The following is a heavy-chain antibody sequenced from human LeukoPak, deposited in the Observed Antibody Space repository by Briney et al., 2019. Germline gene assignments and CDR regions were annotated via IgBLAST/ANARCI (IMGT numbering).Heavy chain of an antibody. CDR2: IIPIFGTA. V-gene: IGHV1-69*05. Sequence: SVKVSCKASGGTFSSYAISWVRQAPGQGLEWMGRIIPIFGTANYAQKFQGRVTITTDESTSTAYMELSSLRSEDTAVYYCAGAVQQLPYYYYYYYMDVWGKGTTVTVSS. D-gene: IGHD6-13*01. CDR3: AGAVQQLPYYYYYYYMDV. CDR1: GGTFSSYA. J-gene: IGHJ6*03.